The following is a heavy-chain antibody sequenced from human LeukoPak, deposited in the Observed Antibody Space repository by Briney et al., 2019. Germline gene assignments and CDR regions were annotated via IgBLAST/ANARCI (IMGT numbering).Heavy chain of an antibody. D-gene: IGHD6-13*01. CDR2: ISGSGGST. CDR1: GFTVSTNS. V-gene: IGHV3-23*01. Sequence: GGSLRLSCTVSGFTVSTNSMSWVREAPGKGLEWVSAISGSGGSTYYADSVKGRFTISRDNSKNTLYLQMNSLRAEDTAVYYCAKDLVRYSSSSWDHWGQGTLVTVSS. J-gene: IGHJ4*02. CDR3: AKDLVRYSSSSWDH.